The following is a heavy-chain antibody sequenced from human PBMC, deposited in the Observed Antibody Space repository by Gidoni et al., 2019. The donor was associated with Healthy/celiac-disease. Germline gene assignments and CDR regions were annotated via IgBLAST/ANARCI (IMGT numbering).Heavy chain of an antibody. Sequence: EVQLVESGGGLVQPGRSLRLSCTASGFPFGDYAMSWVRQAPGKGLGWVGFIRSKAYGGTTEYAASVKGRFTISRDDSKSIAYLQMNSLKTEDTAVYYCTRGYIGSGWYWFDPWGQGTLVTVSS. CDR3: TRGYIGSGWYWFDP. V-gene: IGHV3-49*04. CDR2: IRSKAYGGTT. D-gene: IGHD6-19*01. J-gene: IGHJ5*02. CDR1: GFPFGDYA.